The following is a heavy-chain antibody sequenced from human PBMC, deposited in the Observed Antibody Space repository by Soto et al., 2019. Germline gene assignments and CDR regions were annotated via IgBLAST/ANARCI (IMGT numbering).Heavy chain of an antibody. V-gene: IGHV4-34*01. J-gene: IGHJ4*02. Sequence: PSETLSLTCAVYGGTFSGYYWRLIRQPPGKGLGCIWEINHSGSTNYNPSLKSRVTISVDTSKNTFSLKLSSVTAADPAVYYCARDLFAGDDYWGQGTLVTVS. CDR3: ARDLFAGDDY. CDR2: INHSGST. CDR1: GGTFSGYY.